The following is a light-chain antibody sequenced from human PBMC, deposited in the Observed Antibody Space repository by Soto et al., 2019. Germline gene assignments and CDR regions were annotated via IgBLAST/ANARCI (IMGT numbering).Light chain of an antibody. J-gene: IGKJ1*01. CDR3: QEYGSSRT. V-gene: IGKV3-20*01. CDR1: QSVSSTY. Sequence: EIVLTQSPGTLSLSPGERATLSCRASQSVSSTYLAWYQQKPGQAPRLLIYDASSRATGIPDRFSGSGSGTDFILTISRLEPEDFAVYYCQEYGSSRTFGQGTKVEIK. CDR2: DAS.